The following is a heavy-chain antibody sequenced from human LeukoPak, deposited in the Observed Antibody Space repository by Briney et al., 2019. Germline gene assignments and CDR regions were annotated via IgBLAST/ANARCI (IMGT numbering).Heavy chain of an antibody. CDR3: ARGGPDYGYYFEY. Sequence: SETLSLTCTVSGGSISSYYWSWIRQPPGKGLEWIGYIYYSGTTNYNPSLKSRVTISSDTSKNQFSLKLSSVTAADTAVYYCARGGPDYGYYFEYWGQGTLVTVSS. V-gene: IGHV4-59*01. CDR2: IYYSGTT. J-gene: IGHJ4*02. D-gene: IGHD4-17*01. CDR1: GGSISSYY.